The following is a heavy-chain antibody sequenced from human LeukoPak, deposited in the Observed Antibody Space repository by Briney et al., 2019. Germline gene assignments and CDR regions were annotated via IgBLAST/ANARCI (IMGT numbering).Heavy chain of an antibody. Sequence: PSETLSPTCTVSGGSISSYYWSWIRQPAGKGLEWIGRIYTSGSTNYNPSLKSRVTMSVDTSKNQFSLKLSSVTAADTAVYYCARGAGPLWFGELLFDYWGQGTLVTVSS. CDR3: ARGAGPLWFGELLFDY. CDR1: GGSISSYY. CDR2: IYTSGST. D-gene: IGHD3-10*01. V-gene: IGHV4-4*07. J-gene: IGHJ4*02.